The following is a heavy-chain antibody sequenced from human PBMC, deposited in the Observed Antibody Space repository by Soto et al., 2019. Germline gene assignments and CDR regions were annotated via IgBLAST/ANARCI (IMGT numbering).Heavy chain of an antibody. CDR3: ARVRRAVVVVPAASQGWFDP. CDR2: INHSGST. D-gene: IGHD2-2*01. CDR1: GGSFSGYY. Sequence: QVQLQQWGAGLLKPSETLSLTCAVYGGSFSGYYWSWIRQPPGKGLEWIGEINHSGSTNYNPSLKCRVTISVDTSKNQFSLKLSSVTAADTAVYYCARVRRAVVVVPAASQGWFDPWGQGTLVTVSS. J-gene: IGHJ5*02. V-gene: IGHV4-34*01.